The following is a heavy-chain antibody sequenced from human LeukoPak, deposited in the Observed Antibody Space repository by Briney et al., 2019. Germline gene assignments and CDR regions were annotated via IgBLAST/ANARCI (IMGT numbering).Heavy chain of an antibody. CDR3: ASHDSSGSCFDY. CDR1: GGSIRSYY. CDR2: IYHSGSS. J-gene: IGHJ4*02. Sequence: PSETLSLTCTVSGGSIRSYYWSWIRQPPGKGLEWIGYIYHSGSSNYNPSLKSRVTISVDTSKNQFSLKLSSVTAADTAVYYCASHDSSGSCFDYWGQGTLVTVSS. D-gene: IGHD3-22*01. V-gene: IGHV4-59*01.